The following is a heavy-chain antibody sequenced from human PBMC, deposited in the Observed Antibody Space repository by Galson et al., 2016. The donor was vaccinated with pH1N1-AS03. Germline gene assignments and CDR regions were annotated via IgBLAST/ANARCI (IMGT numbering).Heavy chain of an antibody. Sequence: SVKVSCKASGYTFTNFGINWVRQAPGQGLEWLGWISAYSGNTDYAQSLQGRVSMTTDPSTSTAYMELTSLTSDDTAIYYCTRYARGPSFGGQGTLVTVSS. J-gene: IGHJ4*02. CDR3: TRYARGPSF. CDR1: GYTFTNFG. V-gene: IGHV1-18*01. CDR2: ISAYSGNT.